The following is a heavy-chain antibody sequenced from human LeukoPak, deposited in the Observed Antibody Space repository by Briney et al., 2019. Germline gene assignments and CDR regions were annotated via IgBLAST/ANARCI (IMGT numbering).Heavy chain of an antibody. D-gene: IGHD1-26*01. CDR3: ARAATLYWYFDL. Sequence: GGSLRLSCAASGFTFSSYWMHWVRQAPGKGLVWVSRINSDGSSTSYADSVKGRFTISRGNAKNTLYLQMNSLRAEDTAVYYCARAATLYWYFDLWGRGTLVTVSS. J-gene: IGHJ2*01. CDR1: GFTFSSYW. V-gene: IGHV3-74*01. CDR2: INSDGSST.